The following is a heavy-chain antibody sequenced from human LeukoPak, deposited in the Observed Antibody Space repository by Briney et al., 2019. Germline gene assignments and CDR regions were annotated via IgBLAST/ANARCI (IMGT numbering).Heavy chain of an antibody. D-gene: IGHD2-21*02. CDR2: IYRDGST. V-gene: IGHV3-53*01. J-gene: IGHJ6*03. Sequence: GGSLRLSCAASGFTFSSYSMNWVRQAPGKGLEWVSVIYRDGSTYYTESVKGRFTISRDNSKNTLHLQMNSLRVEDTAVYYCARDSGDGDYTPDMNVWGKGTTVIVSS. CDR3: ARDSGDGDYTPDMNV. CDR1: GFTFSSYS.